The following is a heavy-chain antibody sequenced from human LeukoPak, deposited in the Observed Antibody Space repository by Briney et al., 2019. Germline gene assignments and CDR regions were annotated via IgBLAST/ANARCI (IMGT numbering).Heavy chain of an antibody. CDR3: ARVSAYYDSSGYGFDP. J-gene: IGHJ5*02. D-gene: IGHD3-22*01. V-gene: IGHV1-69*05. CDR2: IIPIFGTA. Sequence: SVKVSCKASGGTFSSYAISWVRQAPGQGLEWMGRIIPIFGTANYAQKFQGRVTITTDESTSTAYMELSSLRSENTAVYYCARVSAYYDSSGYGFDPWGQGTLVTVSS. CDR1: GGTFSSYA.